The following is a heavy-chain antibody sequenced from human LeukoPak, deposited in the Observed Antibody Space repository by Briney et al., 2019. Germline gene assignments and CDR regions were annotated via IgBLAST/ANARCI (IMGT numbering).Heavy chain of an antibody. V-gene: IGHV3-23*01. CDR2: IRASGGST. J-gene: IGHJ4*02. CDR3: AKPAISSRGWYYDY. D-gene: IGHD6-19*01. Sequence: PGGSLRLSCAASGFTFSSYAMSWVRQAPGKGLEWVSAIRASGGSTYYADSVKGRFTISRDNSKNTLYLQMNSLRGEDTAVYYCAKPAISSRGWYYDYWGQGTLVTVSS. CDR1: GFTFSSYA.